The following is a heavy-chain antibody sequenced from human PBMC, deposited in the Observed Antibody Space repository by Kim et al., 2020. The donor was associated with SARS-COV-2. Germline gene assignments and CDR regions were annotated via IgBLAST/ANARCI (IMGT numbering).Heavy chain of an antibody. CDR1: GASISSYY. Sequence: SETLSLTCTVSGASISSYYWSWIRQPPGKGLEWIGYIYYSGSTNYNPSLKSRVTISGDTSKNQFSLKLSSVTAADTAVYYCARGGSGSQGWGAFDIWGQGTMVTVSS. CDR2: IYYSGST. V-gene: IGHV4-59*08. J-gene: IGHJ3*02. CDR3: ARGGSGSQGWGAFDI. D-gene: IGHD1-26*01.